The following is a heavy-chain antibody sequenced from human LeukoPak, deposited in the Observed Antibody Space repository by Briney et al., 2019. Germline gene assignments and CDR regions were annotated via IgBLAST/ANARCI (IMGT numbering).Heavy chain of an antibody. V-gene: IGHV3-30*02. Sequence: PGGSLRLSCAASGFTFSSYSMNWVRQAPGKGLEWVAFIRYDGSNKYYADSVKGRFTISRDNSKNTLYLQMNSLRAEDTAVYYCARDIPYDSSGYPDNNFDYWGQGTLVTVSS. CDR2: IRYDGSNK. CDR1: GFTFSSYS. CDR3: ARDIPYDSSGYPDNNFDY. J-gene: IGHJ4*02. D-gene: IGHD3-22*01.